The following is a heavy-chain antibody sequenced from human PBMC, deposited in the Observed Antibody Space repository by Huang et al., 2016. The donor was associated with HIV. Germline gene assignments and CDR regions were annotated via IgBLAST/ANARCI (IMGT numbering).Heavy chain of an antibody. D-gene: IGHD2-2*01. V-gene: IGHV5-51*01. CDR3: ARQGVGDFVVEPTGLGAFDI. CDR2: IDPGDSDT. CDR1: GYTFNGYW. Sequence: EVQLVQSGAVVKKPGESLKISCKGSGYTFNGYWIGWVRQMPGKGLEWMGIIDPGDSDTTYSPAFKGQVTIAADKSISTAYLQWSGLKASDTAMYYCARQGVGDFVVEPTGLGAFDIWGQGTMVTVSS. J-gene: IGHJ3*02.